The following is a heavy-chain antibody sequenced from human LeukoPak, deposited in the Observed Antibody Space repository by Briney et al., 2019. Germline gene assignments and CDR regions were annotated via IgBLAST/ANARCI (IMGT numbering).Heavy chain of an antibody. CDR1: GGSISSGGFS. V-gene: IGHV4-30-2*01. CDR2: IYHSGST. D-gene: IGHD4-17*01. CDR3: AREGLTTENGFDI. J-gene: IGHJ3*02. Sequence: SETLSLTCAVSGGSISSGGFSWSWIRQPPGKGLEWIGFIYHSGSTSYNPSLESRVTISVDRSKNQLSLKLKSVTAADTAVYYCAREGLTTENGFDIWGQGTMVTVSS.